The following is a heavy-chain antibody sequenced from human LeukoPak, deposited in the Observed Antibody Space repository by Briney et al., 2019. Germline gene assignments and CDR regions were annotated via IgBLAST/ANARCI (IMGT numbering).Heavy chain of an antibody. CDR2: INSDGSGT. Sequence: GGSLRLSCAASGFTFSWYWMHWVRRVPGKGLVWVSRINSDGSGTIYADSVKGRFTISRDNAKNSLSLQMNSLRAEDTAVYYCARDALGARGIGGGLDIWGQGTTVTVSS. J-gene: IGHJ3*02. D-gene: IGHD2-15*01. CDR3: ARDALGARGIGGGLDI. V-gene: IGHV3-74*01. CDR1: GFTFSWYW.